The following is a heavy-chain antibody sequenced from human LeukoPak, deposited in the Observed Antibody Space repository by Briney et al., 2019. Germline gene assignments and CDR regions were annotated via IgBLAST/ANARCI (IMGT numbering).Heavy chain of an antibody. Sequence: GGSLRLSCAASEFTFSSYGMHWVRQAPGKGLQWVAFIRYDGSNKYYADSVKGRFSISRDNSKNTLYLQMNSLRAEDTAVYYCAKDLKRITMIVVISRGYYVDVWGIGTTVTVSS. CDR3: AKDLKRITMIVVISRGYYVDV. D-gene: IGHD3-22*01. CDR2: IRYDGSNK. J-gene: IGHJ6*03. V-gene: IGHV3-30*02. CDR1: EFTFSSYG.